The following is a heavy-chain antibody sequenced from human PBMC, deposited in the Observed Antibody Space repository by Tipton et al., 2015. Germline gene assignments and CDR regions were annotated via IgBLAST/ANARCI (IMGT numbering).Heavy chain of an antibody. J-gene: IGHJ5*02. V-gene: IGHV4-4*07. CDR1: GDSIKNYY. CDR2: MYISGSN. D-gene: IGHD1-26*01. CDR3: ARGGVSPRSGWLDP. Sequence: TLSLTCNVSGDSIKNYYWSWIRQPAGEGLEWIGRMYISGSNNVNPSLRGRVTMSFDTSKKQFSLKLKSVTAADTAVYFCARGGVSPRSGWLDPWGQGTLVTVSS.